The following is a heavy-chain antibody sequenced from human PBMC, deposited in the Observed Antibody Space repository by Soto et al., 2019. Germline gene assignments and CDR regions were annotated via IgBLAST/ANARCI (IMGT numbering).Heavy chain of an antibody. V-gene: IGHV4-59*01. J-gene: IGHJ4*02. Sequence: SETRSLTCTGSGRSISSYYWSWIRPPPGKGLEWIGYIYYSGSTNYTPSLKKRDTIPVDTPKNQLSLKRGSVTGADKMVFYCAGSGLAYCRSTSCYDYWGQGTLVTVSS. CDR2: IYYSGST. D-gene: IGHD2-2*01. CDR3: AGSGLAYCRSTSCYDY. CDR1: GRSISSYY.